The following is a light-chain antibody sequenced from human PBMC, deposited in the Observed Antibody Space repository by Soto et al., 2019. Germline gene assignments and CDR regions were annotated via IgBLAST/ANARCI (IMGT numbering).Light chain of an antibody. CDR2: EVN. J-gene: IGLJ2*01. CDR1: TSDIGGYNL. V-gene: IGLV2-23*02. Sequence: QSALTQPASVSGSPGQSITISCTGTTSDIGGYNLVSWYQQHPGKAPKLMIYEVNKRPSGVSDRLSGSKSGNTASLTISPAQAEDEGDYSFCSFAGGATFVVGGGTKVTVL. CDR3: CSFAGGATFV.